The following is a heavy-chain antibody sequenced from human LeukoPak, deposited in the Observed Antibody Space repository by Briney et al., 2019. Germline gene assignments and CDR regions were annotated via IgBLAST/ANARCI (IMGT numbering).Heavy chain of an antibody. CDR1: GYTFTSYY. V-gene: IGHV1-46*01. CDR2: INPSGGST. J-gene: IGHJ4*02. Sequence: ASVKVSCKASGYTFTSYYMHWVRQAPGQGLEWVGIINPSGGSTSYAQKFQGRVTMTRDMSTSTVYMELSSLRSEDTAVYYCARGYYDFWSGTKYYFDYWGQGTLVTVSS. D-gene: IGHD3-3*01. CDR3: ARGYYDFWSGTKYYFDY.